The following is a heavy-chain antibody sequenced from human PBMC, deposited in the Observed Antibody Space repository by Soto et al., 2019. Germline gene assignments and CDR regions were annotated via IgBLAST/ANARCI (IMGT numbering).Heavy chain of an antibody. V-gene: IGHV3-11*06. CDR1: GFTFSDHY. Sequence: GSLRLSCAASGFTFSDHYMSWIRQAPGKGLEWIGYSSNSGSFTRYADSVKGRFSISRDNAKNSLFLQINSLRGDDTAIYYCVRSGDNYNLLDYWGQGTPVTVS. J-gene: IGHJ4*02. CDR3: VRSGDNYNLLDY. CDR2: SSNSGSFT. D-gene: IGHD1-1*01.